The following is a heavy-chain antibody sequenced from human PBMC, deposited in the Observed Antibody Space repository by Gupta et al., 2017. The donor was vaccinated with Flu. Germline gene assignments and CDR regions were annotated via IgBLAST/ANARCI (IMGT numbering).Heavy chain of an antibody. D-gene: IGHD3-22*01. CDR2: ISYDGSNT. Sequence: SSYGLHWVRQAPGKGLEWVAVISYDGSNTYYADSVKGRFTISRDNSKNTLYLQMNSLRAEXTAVYYCAXNEVYDSSGYPDYWGQGTLVTVSS. V-gene: IGHV3-30*18. J-gene: IGHJ4*02. CDR1: SSYG. CDR3: AXNEVYDSSGYPDY.